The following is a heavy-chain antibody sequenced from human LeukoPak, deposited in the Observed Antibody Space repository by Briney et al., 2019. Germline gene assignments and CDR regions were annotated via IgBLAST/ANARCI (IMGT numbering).Heavy chain of an antibody. J-gene: IGHJ4*02. V-gene: IGHV3-73*01. CDR3: TRLPAGHTVEY. CDR2: IRSKANSYAT. CDR1: GFTFSGSA. Sequence: PGGSLRPSCAASGFTFSGSAMHWVRQASGKGLEWVGRIRSKANSYATAYAASVKGRFTISRDDSKNTAYLQMNSLKTEDTAVYYCTRLPAGHTVEYWGQGTLVTVSS. D-gene: IGHD4-11*01.